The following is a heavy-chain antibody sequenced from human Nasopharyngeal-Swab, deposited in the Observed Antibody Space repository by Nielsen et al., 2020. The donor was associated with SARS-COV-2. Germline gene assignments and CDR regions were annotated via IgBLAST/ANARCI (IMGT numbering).Heavy chain of an antibody. CDR1: GGSFSGYY. V-gene: IGHV4-34*01. CDR3: ARGGCRQSGWSTRGGCYFDY. D-gene: IGHD6-19*01. Sequence: SETLSLTCAVYGGSFSGYYWSWIRQPPGKGLEWIGEINHSGSTNYNPSVKSRVTISVDTSKNQFSLKLSSVTAADTAVYYCARGGCRQSGWSTRGGCYFDYWGQGTLVTVSS. CDR2: INHSGST. J-gene: IGHJ4*02.